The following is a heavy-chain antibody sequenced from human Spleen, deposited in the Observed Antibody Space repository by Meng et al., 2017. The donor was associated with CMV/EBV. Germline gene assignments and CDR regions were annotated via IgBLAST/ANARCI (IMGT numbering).Heavy chain of an antibody. J-gene: IGHJ4*02. CDR3: ARSLSCDY. CDR1: GYTFTSYG. V-gene: IGHV1-2*02. Sequence: QVQRWQAGAEVKKPGASVKVSCKASGYTFTSYGISWVRQAPGQGLEWMGWINPNSGGTNYAQKFQGRVTMTRDTSISTAYMELSRLRSDDTAVYYCARSLSCDYWGQGTLVTVSS. CDR2: INPNSGGT.